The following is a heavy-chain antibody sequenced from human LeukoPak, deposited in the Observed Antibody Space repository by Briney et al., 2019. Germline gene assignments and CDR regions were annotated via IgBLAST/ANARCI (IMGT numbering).Heavy chain of an antibody. V-gene: IGHV3-23*01. CDR2: ISGSGGST. CDR3: AKASLGAYGSGSYNWFDP. CDR1: GFTFSSYA. D-gene: IGHD3-10*01. J-gene: IGHJ5*02. Sequence: GGSLRLSCAASGFTFSSYAMSWVRQAPGKGLEWVSAISGSGGSTYYADSVKGRFTISRDNSKNTLYLQMNSLRAEDTAVYYCAKASLGAYGSGSYNWFDPWGQGTLVTVSS.